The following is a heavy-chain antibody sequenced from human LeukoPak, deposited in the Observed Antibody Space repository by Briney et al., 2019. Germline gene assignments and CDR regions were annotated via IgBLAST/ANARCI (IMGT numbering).Heavy chain of an antibody. V-gene: IGHV4-34*01. CDR2: INHSGST. CDR1: GGSFSGYY. CDR3: ARTISDSSGSTDYFDY. J-gene: IGHJ4*02. D-gene: IGHD6-19*01. Sequence: SETLSLTCAVYGGSFSGYYWSWIRQPPEKGLEWIGEINHSGSTNYNPSLKSRVTISVDTSKNQFSLKLSSVTAADTAVYYCARTISDSSGSTDYFDYWGQGTLVTVSS.